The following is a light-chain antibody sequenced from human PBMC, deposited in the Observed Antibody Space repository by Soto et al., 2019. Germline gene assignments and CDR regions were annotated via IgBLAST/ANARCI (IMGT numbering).Light chain of an antibody. Sequence: QSVLTQPPSASGTPGQRVTSSCSGSTSNIGTNYVYWYQQLRGTAPRLLMYSTNKRPSGVPDRISGSKTGTSADLAITGLLSEDEANYYRAARNDSRSAPVLGVGTKLTV. V-gene: IGLV1-47*02. CDR3: AARNDSRSAPV. J-gene: IGLJ2*01. CDR1: TSNIGTNY. CDR2: STN.